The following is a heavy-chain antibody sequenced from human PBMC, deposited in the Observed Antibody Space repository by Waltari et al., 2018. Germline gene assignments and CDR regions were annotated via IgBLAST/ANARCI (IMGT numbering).Heavy chain of an antibody. J-gene: IGHJ4*02. V-gene: IGHV1-18*01. CDR3: ARDGLYYDSSGYYYAPGEY. Sequence: QVQLVPSGAEVKKPGASVKVSCKASGYTFTSYGISWVRQAPGQGLEWMGWISAYNGNTNYAQKLQGRVTMTTDTSTSTAYMELRSLRSDDTAVYYCARDGLYYDSSGYYYAPGEYWGQGTLVTVSS. CDR2: ISAYNGNT. CDR1: GYTFTSYG. D-gene: IGHD3-22*01.